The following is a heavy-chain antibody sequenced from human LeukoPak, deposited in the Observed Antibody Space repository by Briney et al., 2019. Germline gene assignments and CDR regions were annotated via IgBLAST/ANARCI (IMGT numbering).Heavy chain of an antibody. CDR3: AKRVGVAVPGPGDH. Sequence: GGSLRLSCVASGLTFSSYWMSWVRQAPGEGLEWVSGIIATGDNTDYADSGRGRFTISRDNSKNTLYLQMNRLRPDDTAVYYCAKRVGVAVPGPGDHWGQGALVIVPS. V-gene: IGHV3-23*01. CDR2: IIATGDNT. D-gene: IGHD6-19*01. CDR1: GLTFSSYW. J-gene: IGHJ5*02.